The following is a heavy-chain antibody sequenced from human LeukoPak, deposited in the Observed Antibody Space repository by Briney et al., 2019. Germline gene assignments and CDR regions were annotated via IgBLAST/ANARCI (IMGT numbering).Heavy chain of an antibody. CDR1: SGSINSGGHF. J-gene: IGHJ4*02. Sequence: SETLSLTCTVSSGSINSGGHFWTWIRRHPGGGLEWIGYIWYSGTSYYNPSLQSRVVISADPSRSQFSLTLNSLTAADTAVYYCARYYCGTSNCPGVNFWGQGTLVTVSP. D-gene: IGHD2-21*01. CDR3: ARYYCGTSNCPGVNF. V-gene: IGHV4-31*03. CDR2: IWYSGTS.